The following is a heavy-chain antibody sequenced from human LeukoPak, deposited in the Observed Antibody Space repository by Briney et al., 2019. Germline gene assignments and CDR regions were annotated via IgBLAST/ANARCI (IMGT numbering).Heavy chain of an antibody. D-gene: IGHD3-9*01. J-gene: IGHJ4*02. V-gene: IGHV3-7*01. Sequence: GGSLRLSCAASGFTFSSHWMSWVRQAPGKGLEWVANIKKDGSEKYYVDAVKGRFTISRDNAKNSLYLQMNSLRAVDTAVYYCARDHYDILTGYYIGFYYFDYWGQGTLVTVSS. CDR1: GFTFSSHW. CDR3: ARDHYDILTGYYIGFYYFDY. CDR2: IKKDGSEK.